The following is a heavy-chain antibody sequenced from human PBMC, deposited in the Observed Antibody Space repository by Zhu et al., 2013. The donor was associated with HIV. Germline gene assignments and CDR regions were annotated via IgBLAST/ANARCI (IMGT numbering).Heavy chain of an antibody. CDR1: GGTFSTYG. V-gene: IGHV1-2*02. J-gene: IGHJ6*02. CDR2: IKPDTGGT. D-gene: IGHD6-13*01. CDR3: AREQQLALYSFYYGLDV. Sequence: QVQLVQSGAEVKKPGSSVKVSCKASGGTFSTYGISWVRQAPAQGLEWMGWIKPDTGGTNYAQKFQGRVTMTRDTSISTAYLDLTRLRSDDTAVYYCAREQQLALYSFYYGLDVWGQGTTVTVSS.